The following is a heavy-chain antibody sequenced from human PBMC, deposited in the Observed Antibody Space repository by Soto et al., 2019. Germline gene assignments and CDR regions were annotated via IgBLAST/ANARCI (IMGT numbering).Heavy chain of an antibody. J-gene: IGHJ6*02. V-gene: IGHV3-11*01. D-gene: IGHD3-3*01. CDR2: ISSSSNTI. CDR3: ARAPFWSGFHGMDV. CDR1: GFTFSDYY. Sequence: PGGSLRLSCAASGFTFSDYYMNWIRQAPGKGLEWVSHISSSSNTIYYADSVKGRFTISRDNAKNSLYLHMNSLRAEDTAVYYCARAPFWSGFHGMDVWGQGTTVTVSS.